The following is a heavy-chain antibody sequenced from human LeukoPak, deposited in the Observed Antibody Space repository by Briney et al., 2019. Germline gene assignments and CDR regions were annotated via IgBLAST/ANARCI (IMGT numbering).Heavy chain of an antibody. CDR1: GGTFSSYA. CDR2: IIPILGIA. Sequence: GASVKVSCKASGGTFSSYAISWVRQAPGQGLEWMGRIIPILGIANYAQKFQGRVTITADKSTSTAYMELSSLRSEDTAVYYCARWDGDIVATMDTWGQGTLVTVSS. D-gene: IGHD5-12*01. V-gene: IGHV1-69*04. J-gene: IGHJ5*02. CDR3: ARWDGDIVATMDT.